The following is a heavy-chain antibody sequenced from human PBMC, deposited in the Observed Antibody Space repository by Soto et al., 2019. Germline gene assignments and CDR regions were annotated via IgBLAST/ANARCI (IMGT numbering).Heavy chain of an antibody. V-gene: IGHV3-13*01. D-gene: IGHD4-17*01. Sequence: GGSLRLSCAASGFTFSSDDMHWVRQVTGKSLEWVSGIGTAGDTYYAGSVKGRFTISRENAMNSLYLQMNSLRAGDTAVYYCARGRTTVTTIFDYWGQGTLVTVSS. CDR2: IGTAGDT. J-gene: IGHJ4*02. CDR3: ARGRTTVTTIFDY. CDR1: GFTFSSDD.